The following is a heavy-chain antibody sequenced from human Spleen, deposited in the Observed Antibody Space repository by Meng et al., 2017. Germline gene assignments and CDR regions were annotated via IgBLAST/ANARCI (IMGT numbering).Heavy chain of an antibody. CDR3: ARGVESLQGGDYFDY. Sequence: GESLKTSCAASGFTFSDYSMTWIRQAPGKGLEWVSYISSSGSTIYYADSVKGRFTISRDNAKNSLYLQMNSLRAEDTAVYYCARGVESLQGGDYFDYWGQGTLVTVSS. V-gene: IGHV3-11*01. CDR2: ISSSGSTI. CDR1: GFTFSDYS. J-gene: IGHJ4*02. D-gene: IGHD3-16*01.